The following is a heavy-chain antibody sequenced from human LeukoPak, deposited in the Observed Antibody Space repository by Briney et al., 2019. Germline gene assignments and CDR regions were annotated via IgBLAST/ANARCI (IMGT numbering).Heavy chain of an antibody. CDR3: ARSYQRGYSGYVGY. CDR2: IYYSGST. J-gene: IGHJ4*02. D-gene: IGHD5-12*01. CDR1: GGSISSYY. Sequence: PSETLSLTCTVSGGSISSYYWSWIRQPPGKGLEWTGYIYYSGSTNYNPSLKSRVTISVDTSKNQFSLKLSSVTAADTAVYYCARSYQRGYSGYVGYWGQGTLVTVSS. V-gene: IGHV4-59*01.